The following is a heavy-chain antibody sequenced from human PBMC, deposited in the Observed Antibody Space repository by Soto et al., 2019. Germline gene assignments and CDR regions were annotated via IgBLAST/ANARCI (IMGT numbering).Heavy chain of an antibody. Sequence: QVQLQESGPGLVKSSQTLSLTCTASGGSFSSGGYYWSWLRQHPGKGLEWIGLMYYSGSTNYNPSLMSRVTLSVDASKNQFSLKLSSVPAADTAVYYCARTNYYNPGTYGGWFDPWGQGTLVTVSS. D-gene: IGHD3-10*01. J-gene: IGHJ5*02. CDR2: MYYSGST. CDR1: GGSFSSGGYY. CDR3: ARTNYYNPGTYGGWFDP. V-gene: IGHV4-31*03.